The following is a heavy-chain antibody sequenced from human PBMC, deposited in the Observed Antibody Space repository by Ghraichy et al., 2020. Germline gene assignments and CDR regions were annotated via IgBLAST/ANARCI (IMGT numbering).Heavy chain of an antibody. CDR2: ISGSGGST. D-gene: IGHD4-23*01. J-gene: IGHJ4*02. Sequence: GGSLRLSCAASGFTFSNYAMNWVRQAPGKGLEWVSGISGSGGSTYYADSVKGRFTISRDNSKNTLYLQMNSLRAEDTAVYYCAKSGQGVAPWVAVEDYWGQGTLVTVSS. V-gene: IGHV3-23*01. CDR3: AKSGQGVAPWVAVEDY. CDR1: GFTFSNYA.